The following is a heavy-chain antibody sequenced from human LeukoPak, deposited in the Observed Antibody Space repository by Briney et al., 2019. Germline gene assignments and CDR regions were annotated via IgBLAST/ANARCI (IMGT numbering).Heavy chain of an antibody. CDR3: VRQPDSARYGFDY. J-gene: IGHJ4*02. CDR1: GFTFDNND. Sequence: PWGSLRLSCEVSGFTFDNNDMHWVRQTTGKGLEWVSAIGSAGYTYYADSVRGRFTITRDNAKQSLYLQMNSLRVEDTAVYHCVRQPDSARYGFDYWGRGTQVTVSS. D-gene: IGHD1-14*01. CDR2: IGSAGYT. V-gene: IGHV3-13*01.